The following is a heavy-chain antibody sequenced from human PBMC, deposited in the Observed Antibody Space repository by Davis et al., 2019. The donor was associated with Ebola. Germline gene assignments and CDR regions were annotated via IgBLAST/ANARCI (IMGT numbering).Heavy chain of an antibody. Sequence: GESLKISCKGSGYIFTNYWIGWVRQMPGKGLEWMGTVYPGDSDTRYSPSFQGHVTISAEKSSNTAYLQWSSLKASDTATYYCAKLGRSSDYYGRHFDWWGQGTRVTVSS. D-gene: IGHD2-21*02. CDR1: GYIFTNYW. V-gene: IGHV5-51*01. CDR2: VYPGDSDT. CDR3: AKLGRSSDYYGRHFDW. J-gene: IGHJ4*02.